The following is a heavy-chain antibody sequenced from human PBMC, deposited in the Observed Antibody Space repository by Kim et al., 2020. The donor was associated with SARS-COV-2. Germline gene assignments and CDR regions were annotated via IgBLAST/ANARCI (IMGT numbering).Heavy chain of an antibody. V-gene: IGHV1-18*01. D-gene: IGHD3-3*01. Sequence: ASVKVSCQASGYTFSNYAITWVRQAPGQGLEWMGWINPYDSDANYAQKFQGRVTMTTDTSTSTAYMELSSLRSDDTAVYYCARDQYVYCDLCSGSDVGWVDFWGQGTLVTVSS. CDR2: INPYDSDA. CDR1: GYTFSNYA. CDR3: ARDQYVYCDLCSGSDVGWVDF. J-gene: IGHJ4*02.